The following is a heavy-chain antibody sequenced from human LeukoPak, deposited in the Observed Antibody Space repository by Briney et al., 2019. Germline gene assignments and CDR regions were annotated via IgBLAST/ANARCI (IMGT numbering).Heavy chain of an antibody. V-gene: IGHV3-43*02. Sequence: PGGSLRLSCAPPGFIFDDYAIHWVRQAPGKGLEWVSLISGDGGSTFYADSVKGRFTISRDNSKNSLYLQMSSLRSEDTALYYCARESERSGWYDYWGQGTLVTVSS. J-gene: IGHJ4*02. CDR1: GFIFDDYA. CDR2: ISGDGGST. D-gene: IGHD6-19*01. CDR3: ARESERSGWYDY.